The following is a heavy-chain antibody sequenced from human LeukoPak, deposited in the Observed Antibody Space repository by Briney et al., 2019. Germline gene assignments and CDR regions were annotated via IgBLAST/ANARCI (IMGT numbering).Heavy chain of an antibody. Sequence: GGSLRLSCAASGFTFSSSWMTWIRQAPGKGLGWVADIKQDGSEKYYVDSVKGRFTISRDNAKNTLYLQMNSLRAEDTAVYYCARDQWRITILEPLGLNYYMDVWGKGTTVTVSS. CDR3: ARDQWRITILEPLGLNYYMDV. D-gene: IGHD3-3*01. CDR2: IKQDGSEK. V-gene: IGHV3-7*01. CDR1: GFTFSSSW. J-gene: IGHJ6*03.